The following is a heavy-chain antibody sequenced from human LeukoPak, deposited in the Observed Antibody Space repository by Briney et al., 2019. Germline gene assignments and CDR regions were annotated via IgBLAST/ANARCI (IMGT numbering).Heavy chain of an antibody. V-gene: IGHV1-2*02. CDR1: GYTLRDYD. CDR3: ARGLRIINGLDV. D-gene: IGHD2-15*01. J-gene: IGHJ6*02. CDR2: LNPHSGGT. Sequence: ASVKVSCKASGYTLRDYDIYWVRQAPGQGLEWLGWLNPHSGGTNYAQKFQGRVTLTSDTSISTAYMELSLLTSDDTAIYYCARGLRIINGLDVWGQGTTVIVSS.